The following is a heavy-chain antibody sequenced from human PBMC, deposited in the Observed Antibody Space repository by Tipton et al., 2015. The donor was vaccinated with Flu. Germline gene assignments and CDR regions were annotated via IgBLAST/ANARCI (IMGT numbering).Heavy chain of an antibody. V-gene: IGHV4-59*01. Sequence: LRLSCTVSGVSISSYYWSWIRQPPGKGLEWIGYIYYSGSTNYNPSLKSRVTISVDTSKNQFSLKLSSVTAADTAVYYCARGSYGELLFFDYWGQGTLGIVSS. CDR1: GVSISSYY. D-gene: IGHD1-26*01. CDR3: ARGSYGELLFFDY. J-gene: IGHJ4*02. CDR2: IYYSGST.